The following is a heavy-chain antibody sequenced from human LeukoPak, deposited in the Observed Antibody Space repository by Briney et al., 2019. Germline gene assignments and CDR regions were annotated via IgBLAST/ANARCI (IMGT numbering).Heavy chain of an antibody. Sequence: ASVKVSCKVSGYTLTELSMHWVRQAPGKGLEWMGGFDPEDGETIYAQKFQGRVTMTEDTSTDTAYMELSSLRSEDTAVYYCARGFAEDIVVVPAAPFDPWGQGTLVTVSS. V-gene: IGHV1-24*01. CDR3: ARGFAEDIVVVPAAPFDP. D-gene: IGHD2-2*01. CDR1: GYTLTELS. CDR2: FDPEDGET. J-gene: IGHJ5*02.